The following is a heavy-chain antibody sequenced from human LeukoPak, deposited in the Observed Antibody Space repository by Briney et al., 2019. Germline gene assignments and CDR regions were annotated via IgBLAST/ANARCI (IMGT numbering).Heavy chain of an antibody. V-gene: IGHV4-39*01. CDR2: IDYRERT. J-gene: IGHJ4*02. Sequence: SETLSLTCTVSGGSITTSGHYWGWIRQPPGKGLEWIGSIDYRERTTYNPSLKSRVTISADTSRNQFSLKLSSVTATDTAVYYCANYVSGTMRDYWGQGTLVTVSS. CDR1: GGSITTSGHY. D-gene: IGHD3-16*01. CDR3: ANYVSGTMRDY.